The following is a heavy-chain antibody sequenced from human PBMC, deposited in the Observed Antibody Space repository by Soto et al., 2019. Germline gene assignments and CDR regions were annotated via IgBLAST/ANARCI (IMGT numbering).Heavy chain of an antibody. D-gene: IGHD5-12*01. CDR3: ASQSGGYSWYFQH. Sequence: QVQLQESGPGLVKPSQTLSLTCTVSGGSISSGGYYWSWIRQHPGKGLEWIGYIYYSGSTSYNPSLKIRVTISVATSKNQFSLKLSSVTAAGTAVYYCASQSGGYSWYFQHWGQGTLVTVSS. CDR1: GGSISSGGYY. V-gene: IGHV4-31*03. J-gene: IGHJ1*01. CDR2: IYYSGST.